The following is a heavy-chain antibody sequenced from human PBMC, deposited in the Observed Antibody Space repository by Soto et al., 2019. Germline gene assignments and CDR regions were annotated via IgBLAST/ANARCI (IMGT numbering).Heavy chain of an antibody. J-gene: IGHJ5*02. Sequence: SETLSLTCAVSGYSISSGYYWGWIRQSPGXGLEWFGSIYHNGSSYYNRSLKSRAIISVDTSKNQFLLNLSSVTAAATAVYYCVREICIIRVRGVTNGFDPWGQGTLVTVSS. CDR1: GYSISSGYY. D-gene: IGHD3-10*01. V-gene: IGHV4-38-2*02. CDR2: IYHNGSS. CDR3: VREICIIRVRGVTNGFDP.